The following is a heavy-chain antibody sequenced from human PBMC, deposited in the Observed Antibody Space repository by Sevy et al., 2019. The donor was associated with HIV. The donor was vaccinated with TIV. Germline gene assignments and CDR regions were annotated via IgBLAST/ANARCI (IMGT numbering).Heavy chain of an antibody. CDR3: ANAYSGSYSHSYLYALDV. Sequence: GGSLRLSCIGSGFSFSYYGIHWVRQSPGKGLDWVGLISHDGINEYYAYSVKGRFTISRDNSKNTVYLEMNSLRNEDTAIYFCANAYSGSYSHSYLYALDVWGQGTTVTVSS. CDR1: GFSFSYYG. V-gene: IGHV3-30*18. J-gene: IGHJ6*02. D-gene: IGHD1-26*01. CDR2: ISHDGINE.